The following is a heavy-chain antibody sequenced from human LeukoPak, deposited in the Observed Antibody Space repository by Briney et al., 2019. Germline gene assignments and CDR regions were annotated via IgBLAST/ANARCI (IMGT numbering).Heavy chain of an antibody. CDR3: ARDKVGATSRNWFDP. Sequence: GGSLRLSCAASGFTFSSYSMNWVRQAPGKGLEWVSSISSSSSYTYYADSVKGRFTISRDNAKNSLYLQMNSLRAEDTAVYYCARDKVGATSRNWFDPWGQGTLVTVSS. D-gene: IGHD1-26*01. CDR1: GFTFSSYS. V-gene: IGHV3-21*01. CDR2: ISSSSSYT. J-gene: IGHJ5*02.